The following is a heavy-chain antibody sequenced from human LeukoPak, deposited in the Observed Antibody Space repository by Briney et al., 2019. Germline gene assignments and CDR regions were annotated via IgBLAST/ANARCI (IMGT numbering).Heavy chain of an antibody. CDR1: EFPFSTYW. CDR2: LNQDGSEK. CDR3: ARDGRVPGLYFDS. J-gene: IGHJ4*02. D-gene: IGHD3/OR15-3a*01. V-gene: IGHV3-7*01. Sequence: PGGSLRLSCAASEFPFSTYWMNWVRQAPGKGLEWVASLNQDGSEKKYVDSVNGRFTISRDNAKNSVSLQMNSLRVEDSAVYYCARDGRVPGLYFDSWGQGTLVTVSS.